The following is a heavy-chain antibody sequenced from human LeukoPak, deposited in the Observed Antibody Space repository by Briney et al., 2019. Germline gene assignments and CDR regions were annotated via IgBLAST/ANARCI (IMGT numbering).Heavy chain of an antibody. V-gene: IGHV3-74*01. Sequence: PGGSLRLSCAASGFTFSSYWMHWVRQAPGKGLVWVSRINSDGSSTSYADSVKGRFTISRDNAKNTLYLQMNSLRAEDTAVYFCASGKYRYGDNWFDPWGQGTLVTVSS. CDR2: INSDGSST. D-gene: IGHD5-18*01. CDR3: ASGKYRYGDNWFDP. J-gene: IGHJ5*02. CDR1: GFTFSSYW.